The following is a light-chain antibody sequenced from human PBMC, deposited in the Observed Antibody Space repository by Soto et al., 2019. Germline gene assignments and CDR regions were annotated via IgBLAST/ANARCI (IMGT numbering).Light chain of an antibody. CDR3: QQYNDWPLT. J-gene: IGKJ1*01. CDR1: QSVSSN. V-gene: IGKV3-15*01. Sequence: EIVMTQSPATLSVSPGERATLSCRASQSVSSNLAWYQQKPGQAPRLLIHGASTRATGTPARFSGSGSGTEFTLTISSLQSEDSAVYYCQQYNDWPLTFGQGTKVEV. CDR2: GAS.